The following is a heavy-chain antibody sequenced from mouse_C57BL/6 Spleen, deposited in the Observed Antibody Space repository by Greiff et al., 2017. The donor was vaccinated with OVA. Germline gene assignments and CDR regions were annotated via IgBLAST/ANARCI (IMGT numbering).Heavy chain of an antibody. J-gene: IGHJ4*01. CDR1: GYSFTSYY. CDR2: FYPGSGNT. D-gene: IGHD1-1*01. CDR3: ARGNYYGSSSHYYAMDY. Sequence: QVQLQQSGPELVKPGASVKISCKASGYSFTSYYIHWVKQRPGQGLEWIGWFYPGSGNTKYNEKFKGKATLTADTSSSTAYMQLSSLTSEDSAVYYCARGNYYGSSSHYYAMDYWGQGTSVTVSS. V-gene: IGHV1-66*01.